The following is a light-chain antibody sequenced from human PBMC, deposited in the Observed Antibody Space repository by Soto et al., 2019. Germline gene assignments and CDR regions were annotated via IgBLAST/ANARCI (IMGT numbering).Light chain of an antibody. J-gene: IGLJ2*01. CDR2: EVS. V-gene: IGLV2-14*02. CDR1: SSDVGSYNL. CDR3: TSHARIGGYNFVL. Sequence: QSALTQPASVSGSPGQSITISCIGTSSDVGSYNLVSWYQQHPGKAPKVLIYEVSERPSGVSNRFSGSWSGNTAYLTVSGLQSDDEADYYCTSHARIGGYNFVLFGGGTKVTVL.